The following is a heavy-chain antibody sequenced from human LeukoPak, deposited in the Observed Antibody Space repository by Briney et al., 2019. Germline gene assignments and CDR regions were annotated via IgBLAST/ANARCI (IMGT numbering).Heavy chain of an antibody. CDR2: ISWNSGSI. D-gene: IGHD5-24*01. CDR1: GFTFSYYA. V-gene: IGHV3-9*03. Sequence: SLRLSCAASGFTFSYYAISWVRQAPGKGPEWVSGISWNSGSIGYADSVKGRFTISGDNAKNSLYLQMNSLRAEDMALYYCAKDIGEMATNAFDYWGQGTLVTVSS. J-gene: IGHJ4*02. CDR3: AKDIGEMATNAFDY.